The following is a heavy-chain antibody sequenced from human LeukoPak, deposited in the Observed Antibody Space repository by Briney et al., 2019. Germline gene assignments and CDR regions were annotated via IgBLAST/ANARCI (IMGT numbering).Heavy chain of an antibody. CDR1: GFTFSGYE. J-gene: IGHJ5*02. D-gene: IGHD5-18*01. Sequence: GGFLRLSCAASGFTFSGYEMNWVRQAPGKGLEWVSYISTSGSTVYYADSVKGRFTISRDNAKKSLYLQMNSLRAEDTALYYCAREAEDEYSYGRGWFDPWGQGTLVTVSS. V-gene: IGHV3-48*03. CDR3: AREAEDEYSYGRGWFDP. CDR2: ISTSGSTV.